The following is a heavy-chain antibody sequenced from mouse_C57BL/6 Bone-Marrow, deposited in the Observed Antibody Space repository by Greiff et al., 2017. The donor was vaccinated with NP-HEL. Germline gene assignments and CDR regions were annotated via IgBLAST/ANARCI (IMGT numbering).Heavy chain of an antibody. CDR2: MYPGDGDT. Sequence: QVQLQQSGAELVKPGASVKISCKASGYAFSSYWMNWVKQRPGKGLEWIGQMYPGDGDTTYNGKFKGKATLTADKSSSTAYMQLSSLTSEDSAVYFCARENYGSSPWFAYWGQGTLVTVSA. CDR3: ARENYGSSPWFAY. CDR1: GYAFSSYW. J-gene: IGHJ3*01. V-gene: IGHV1-80*01. D-gene: IGHD1-1*01.